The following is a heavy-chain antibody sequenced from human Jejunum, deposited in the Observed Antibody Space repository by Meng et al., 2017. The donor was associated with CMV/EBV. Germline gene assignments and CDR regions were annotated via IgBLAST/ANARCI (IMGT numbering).Heavy chain of an antibody. V-gene: IGHV3-74*01. CDR3: ARGDTYAYLS. CDR2: LNNDGSGR. J-gene: IGHJ5*02. D-gene: IGHD3-16*01. CDR1: GFTLSNYW. Sequence: LSCVASGFTLSNYWMHWVRKAPGKGLEWVSRLNNDGSGRNYADSVKGRFTISRDNAKSTLYLQMNSLRAEDTAVYYCARGDTYAYLSWGQGTLVTVSS.